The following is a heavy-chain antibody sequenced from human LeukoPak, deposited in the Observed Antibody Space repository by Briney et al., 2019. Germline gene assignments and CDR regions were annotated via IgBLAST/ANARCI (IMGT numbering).Heavy chain of an antibody. CDR3: ARVLKSYCSGGSCHSPYYFDY. D-gene: IGHD2-15*01. V-gene: IGHV1-46*01. CDR1: GDTFTNYY. Sequence: ASVKVSCKVSGDTFTNYYIHWVRQAPGQGLEWMGIINPSGSSTSYAQKFQGRVTMTRDTSTSTVNMELSNLRSEDTAVYYCARVLKSYCSGGSCHSPYYFDYWGQGTLVTVSS. CDR2: INPSGSST. J-gene: IGHJ4*02.